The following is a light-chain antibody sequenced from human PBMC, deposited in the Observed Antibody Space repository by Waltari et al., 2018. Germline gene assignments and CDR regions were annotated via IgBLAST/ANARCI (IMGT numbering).Light chain of an antibody. CDR2: EVR. Sequence: QSAXTQPXSVSGSPXQSITISCTGTSSDVGGYNYVSWYQQHPGKAPKLLIYEVRNRPSGVXXXFXGSKSGNTASLTISGXXAEDEAXXYCSSYTSSXTXXFGGXTXLTVL. CDR1: SSDVGGYNY. J-gene: IGLJ3*02. V-gene: IGLV2-14*01. CDR3: SSYTSSXTXX.